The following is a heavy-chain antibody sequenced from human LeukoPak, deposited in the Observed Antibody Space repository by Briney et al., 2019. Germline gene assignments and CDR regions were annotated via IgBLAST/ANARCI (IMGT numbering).Heavy chain of an antibody. CDR1: GFTFSTHT. CDR3: ARGLYYIDV. J-gene: IGHJ6*03. Sequence: PGGSLRLSCAASGFTFSTHTMAWVRQAPGKGLEWVSYISGSTSVIYYADSVKGRFTISRDNAKNSLYLQMNSLRTEDTAIYYCARGLYYIDVWGNGTAVTVS. CDR2: ISGSTSVI. V-gene: IGHV3-48*01.